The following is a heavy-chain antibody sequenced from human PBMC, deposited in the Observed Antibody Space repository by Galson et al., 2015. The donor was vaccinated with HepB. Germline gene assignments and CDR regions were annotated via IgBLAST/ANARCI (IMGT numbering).Heavy chain of an antibody. CDR2: VNPNSGDT. CDR1: GYTFTAYY. V-gene: IGHV1-2*04. J-gene: IGHJ6*02. D-gene: IGHD3-10*01. Sequence: SVKVSCKASGYTFTAYYIHWVRQAPGQGLEWMGWVNPNSGDTKYAQNFQGWVTMTRDTSTSTAYVDVSRLRSDDTAVYYCVRGRLGSGISHSMDVWGQGTTVTVSS. CDR3: VRGRLGSGISHSMDV.